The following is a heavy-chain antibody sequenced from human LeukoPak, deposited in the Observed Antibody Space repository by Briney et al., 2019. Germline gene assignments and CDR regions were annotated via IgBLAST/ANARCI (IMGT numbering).Heavy chain of an antibody. Sequence: GASVKVSCKASGGTFSSYAISWVRQAPGQGLEWMGGIIPIFGTANYAQKFQGRVTITADESTSTAYMELSSLRSEDTAVYYCAREFSCQRFLEWLGWFDPWGQGTLVTVSS. J-gene: IGHJ5*02. CDR3: AREFSCQRFLEWLGWFDP. D-gene: IGHD3-3*01. V-gene: IGHV1-69*01. CDR1: GGTFSSYA. CDR2: IIPIFGTA.